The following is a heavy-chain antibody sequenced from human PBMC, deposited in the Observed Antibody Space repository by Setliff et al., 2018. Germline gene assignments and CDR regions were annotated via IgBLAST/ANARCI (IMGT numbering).Heavy chain of an antibody. D-gene: IGHD6-13*01. CDR1: GYSISSGYD. CDR3: ARGGIAMNHYMDG. Sequence: SETLSLTCGVSGYSISSGYDWGWIRQPPGKGLEWIGSIYYGGTTFYDPSLKSRVTISVDTSKNQFSLRLSSVTAADTAVYYCARGGIAMNHYMDGWGKGTTVTVSS. J-gene: IGHJ6*03. V-gene: IGHV4-38-2*01. CDR2: IYYGGTT.